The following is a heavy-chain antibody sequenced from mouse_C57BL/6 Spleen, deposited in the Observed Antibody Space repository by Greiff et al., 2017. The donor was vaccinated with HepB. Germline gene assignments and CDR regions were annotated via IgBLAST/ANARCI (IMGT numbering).Heavy chain of an antibody. J-gene: IGHJ2*01. CDR3: ARSGDGNYLDY. D-gene: IGHD2-1*01. CDR1: GYTFTSYW. V-gene: IGHV1-59*01. CDR2: IDPSDSYT. Sequence: QVQLQQSGAELVRPGTSVKLSCKASGYTFTSYWMHWVKQRPGQGLEWIGVIDPSDSYTNYNQKFKGKATLTVDTSSSTAYMQLSSLTSEDSAVYYCARSGDGNYLDYWGQGTTLTVSS.